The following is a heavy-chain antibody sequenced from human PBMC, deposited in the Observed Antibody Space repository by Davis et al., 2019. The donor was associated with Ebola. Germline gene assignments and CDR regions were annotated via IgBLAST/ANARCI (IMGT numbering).Heavy chain of an antibody. CDR1: GYTFTSYG. D-gene: IGHD5-18*01. CDR3: ARDEGGDSYGWYYYYGMDV. CDR2: ISAYNGNT. Sequence: ASSVNVSCKASGYTFTSYGISWVRQAPGQGLEWMGWISAYNGNTNYAQKLQGRVTMTTDTSTSTAYMELRSLRSDDTAVYYCARDEGGDSYGWYYYYGMDVWGQGTTVTVSS. V-gene: IGHV1-18*04. J-gene: IGHJ6*02.